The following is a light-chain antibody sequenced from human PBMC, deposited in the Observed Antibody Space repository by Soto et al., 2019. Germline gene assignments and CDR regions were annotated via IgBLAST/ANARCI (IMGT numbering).Light chain of an antibody. Sequence: QSVLTQPASVSGSPGQSITISCTGTRSDVGGINFVSWYQQHPGKAPKLMIYEVISRPSGISTRFSGSKSRNSASLTISGRQAEDEADYYCSSYAGSSLFVFGSGTKLTVL. CDR1: RSDVGGINF. J-gene: IGLJ2*01. CDR2: EVI. V-gene: IGLV2-14*01. CDR3: SSYAGSSLFV.